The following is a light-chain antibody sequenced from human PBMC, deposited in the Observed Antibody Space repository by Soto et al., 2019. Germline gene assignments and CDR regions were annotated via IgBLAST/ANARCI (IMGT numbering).Light chain of an antibody. J-gene: IGKJ1*01. CDR2: LGS. Sequence: DIVMTQAPLSLPVTPGEPASISCRSSQSLLHSNGYNYLDWHLQKPGQSPQVLIHLGSNRASGVPDRFNSSGSGTDFTLKISRVEAEDVGIYYCMQTLQTPWTFGQGTRVETK. CDR3: MQTLQTPWT. CDR1: QSLLHSNGYNY. V-gene: IGKV2-28*01.